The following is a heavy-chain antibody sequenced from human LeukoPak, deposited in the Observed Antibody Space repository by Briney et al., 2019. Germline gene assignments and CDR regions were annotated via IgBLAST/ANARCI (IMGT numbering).Heavy chain of an antibody. D-gene: IGHD1-26*01. CDR2: ISSSSSYI. J-gene: IGHJ5*02. CDR1: GFTFSSYS. CDR3: ARVRELRSQVSGFDP. V-gene: IGHV3-21*01. Sequence: PGGSLRLSCAASGFTFSSYSMNWVRQAPGKGLEWVSSISSSSSYIYYADSVKGRFTISRGNAKNSLYLQMNSLRAEDTAVYYCARVRELRSQVSGFDPWGQGTLVTVSS.